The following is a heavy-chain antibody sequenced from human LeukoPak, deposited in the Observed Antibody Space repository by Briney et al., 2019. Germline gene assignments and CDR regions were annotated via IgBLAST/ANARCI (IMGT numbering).Heavy chain of an antibody. CDR1: GFTFSRYS. V-gene: IGHV3-48*01. Sequence: GGSLRPSCAASGFTFSRYSMTWVRQAPGKGLEWISFISSSRSTTYYADSVKGRFTISRDNSKNTLYLQMNSLRAEDTAVYYCAKSGLNRFDYWGQGTLVTVSS. D-gene: IGHD2-15*01. CDR3: AKSGLNRFDY. CDR2: ISSSRSTT. J-gene: IGHJ4*02.